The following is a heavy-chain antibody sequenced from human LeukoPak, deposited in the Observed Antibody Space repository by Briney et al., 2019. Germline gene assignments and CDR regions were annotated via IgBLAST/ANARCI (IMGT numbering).Heavy chain of an antibody. V-gene: IGHV1-8*02. CDR1: GGTFSSYA. CDR2: MNPNSGNT. CDR3: ARGGYYASGSYAY. J-gene: IGHJ4*02. D-gene: IGHD3-10*01. Sequence: GASVKVSCKASGGTFSSYAISWVRQATGQGLEWMGWMNPNSGNTGYAQKFQGRVTMTRNTSITTAYMELASLRSEDTAMYYCARGGYYASGSYAYWGQGTLVTVSS.